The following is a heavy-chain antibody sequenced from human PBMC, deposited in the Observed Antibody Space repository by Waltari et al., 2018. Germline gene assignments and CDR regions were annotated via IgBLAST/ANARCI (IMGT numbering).Heavy chain of an antibody. V-gene: IGHV3-7*01. CDR3: ARERWPTRLAFDI. J-gene: IGHJ3*02. CDR1: GFTFSSYW. CDR2: IKQDGSEK. Sequence: EVQLVESGGGLVQPGGSLRLSCAASGFTFSSYWMSWVRQAPGKGLDWVANIKQDGSEKYYVDSVKGRFTISRDNAKNSLYLQMNSLRAEDTAVYYCARERWPTRLAFDIWGQGTMVTVSS.